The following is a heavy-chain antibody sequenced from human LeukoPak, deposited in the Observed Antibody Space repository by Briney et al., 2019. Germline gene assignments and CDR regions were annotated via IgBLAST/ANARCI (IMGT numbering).Heavy chain of an antibody. Sequence: PGGSLRLSCAASGFTFSNYGMHWVRQAPGKGLEWVALIWYDGSNKYYTDSVKGRLTIPRDNSKDTLFLQMNSLRAEDTAVYYCAREGPRGNSQFDYWGQGTLVTVSS. CDR3: AREGPRGNSQFDY. CDR2: IWYDGSNK. J-gene: IGHJ4*02. V-gene: IGHV3-33*01. CDR1: GFTFSNYG. D-gene: IGHD2/OR15-2a*01.